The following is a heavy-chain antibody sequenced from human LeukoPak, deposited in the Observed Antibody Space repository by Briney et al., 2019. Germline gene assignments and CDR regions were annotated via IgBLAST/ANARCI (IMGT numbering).Heavy chain of an antibody. Sequence: GGSLRLSCAASGFTFSNFAMHWVRQAPGKGLQWVAVISFDGSNKYYADSVKGRFSISRDKSKDTLHLQMSSLRDEDTAVYFCAGVSESGWYYFDYWGQGTLVTVSS. CDR2: ISFDGSNK. D-gene: IGHD6-19*01. CDR3: AGVSESGWYYFDY. V-gene: IGHV3-30*03. J-gene: IGHJ4*02. CDR1: GFTFSNFA.